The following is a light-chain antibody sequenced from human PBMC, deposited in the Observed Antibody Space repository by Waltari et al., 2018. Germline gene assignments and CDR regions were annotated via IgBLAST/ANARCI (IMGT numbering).Light chain of an antibody. CDR1: SSDVGNYKR. V-gene: IGLV2-23*02. CDR3: SSYAGSSKGV. J-gene: IGLJ2*01. Sequence: QSALTQPASVSGSPGQSITISCTGTSSDVGNYKRVSWYQQHPGKAPKLMFYAVSKRPSGVSDRFSGSKPGDMASLTISGLQPEDEAEYFCSSYAGSSKGVFGGGTKVTVL. CDR2: AVS.